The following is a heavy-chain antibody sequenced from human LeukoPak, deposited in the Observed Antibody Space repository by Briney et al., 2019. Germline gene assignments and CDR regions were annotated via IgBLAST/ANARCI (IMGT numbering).Heavy chain of an antibody. CDR3: ARDYLTTVTTHAFDI. CDR2: IKSDGSST. CDR1: GFTFSDYA. Sequence: GGSLRLSCAASGFTFSDYAMTWVRQAPGKGLVWVSRIKSDGSSTTYADSVKGRFTISRDNAKNSLYLQMNSLRAEDTAVYYCARDYLTTVTTHAFDIWGQGTMVTVSS. D-gene: IGHD4-17*01. V-gene: IGHV3-74*01. J-gene: IGHJ3*02.